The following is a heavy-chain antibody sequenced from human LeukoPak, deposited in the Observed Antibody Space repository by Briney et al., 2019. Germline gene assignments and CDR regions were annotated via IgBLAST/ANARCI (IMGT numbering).Heavy chain of an antibody. Sequence: HPGGSLRLSCAASGFTFSSYATSWVRQAPGKGLEWVSAISGSGGSTYYANSVKGRFTISRDNSKNTLYLQMNSLRAEDTAVYYCAKAEDYDILTGWADYWGQGTLVTVSS. CDR3: AKAEDYDILTGWADY. CDR2: ISGSGGST. J-gene: IGHJ4*02. CDR1: GFTFSSYA. D-gene: IGHD3-9*01. V-gene: IGHV3-23*01.